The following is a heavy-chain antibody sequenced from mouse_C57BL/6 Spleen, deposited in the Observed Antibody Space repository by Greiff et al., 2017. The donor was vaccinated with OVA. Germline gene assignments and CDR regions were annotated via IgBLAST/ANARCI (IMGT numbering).Heavy chain of an antibody. J-gene: IGHJ2*01. CDR1: GYTFTDHT. Sequence: QVQLQQSDAELVKPGASVKISCKASGYTFTDHTIHWMKQRPEQGLEWIGYIYPRDGCTKYNEKFKGTATLTADKSSSTAYMQLNSLTSEDSAVXVCARASDNCDVDYWGQGTTLTVSS. V-gene: IGHV1-78*01. CDR2: IYPRDGCT. CDR3: ARASDNCDVDY.